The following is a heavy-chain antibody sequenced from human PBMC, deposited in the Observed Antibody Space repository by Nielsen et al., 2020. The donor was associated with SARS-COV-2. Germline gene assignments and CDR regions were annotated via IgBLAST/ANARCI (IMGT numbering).Heavy chain of an antibody. V-gene: IGHV1-8*01. J-gene: IGHJ4*02. CDR3: ARGLYYYDSSGFDY. CDR1: GYSFSSYA. Sequence: ASVKVSCKASGYSFSSYAINWVRQATGQGLEWMGWMNPNSGNTGYAQKFQGRVTMTRNTSISTAYMELSSLRSEDTAVYYCARGLYYYDSSGFDYWGQGTLVTVSS. D-gene: IGHD3-22*01. CDR2: MNPNSGNT.